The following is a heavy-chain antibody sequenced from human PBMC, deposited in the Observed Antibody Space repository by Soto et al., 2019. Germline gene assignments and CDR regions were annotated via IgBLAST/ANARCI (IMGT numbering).Heavy chain of an antibody. CDR3: AQSPWRGSKAWFDP. J-gene: IGHJ5*02. Sequence: GSGPTLVNPTQTLTLTCTFSGFSLSTSGVGVGWVRQTPGKALEWLALIYWDDDKLYSPSLQTRLTITKDTSKNQVVLTLTNMDPVDTATYYCAQSPWRGSKAWFDPWGPGTLVTVSS. CDR2: IYWDDDK. V-gene: IGHV2-5*02. D-gene: IGHD3-3*01. CDR1: GFSLSTSGVG.